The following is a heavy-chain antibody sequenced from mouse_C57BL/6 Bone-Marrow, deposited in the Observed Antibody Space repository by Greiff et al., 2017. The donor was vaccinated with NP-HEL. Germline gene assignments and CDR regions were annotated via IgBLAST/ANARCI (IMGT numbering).Heavy chain of an antibody. CDR3: ARSITTAVGGFAY. V-gene: IGHV7-3*01. Sequence: EVKLVESGGGLVQPGGSLSLSCAASGFTFTDYYMSWVRQPPGKALEWLGFIRNKANGYTTEYSASVKGRFTISRDNSQSILYLQMNALRAEDSATYYCARSITTAVGGFAYWGQGILVTVSA. CDR1: GFTFTDYY. CDR2: IRNKANGYTT. J-gene: IGHJ3*01. D-gene: IGHD1-2*01.